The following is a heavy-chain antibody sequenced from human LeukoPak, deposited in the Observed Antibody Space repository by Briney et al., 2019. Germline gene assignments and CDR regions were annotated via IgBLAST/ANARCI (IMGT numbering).Heavy chain of an antibody. D-gene: IGHD3-3*01. CDR1: GGSISGSSYY. J-gene: IGHJ5*02. CDR3: ATAYYDFWRGGPQLTSNWFDP. V-gene: IGHV4-39*01. CDR2: IYYSGST. Sequence: SETLSLTCTVSGGSISGSSYYWGWIRQPPGKGLKWIGSIYYSGSTYYNPSLKSRVTISVDTSKNQFSLKLSSVTAADTAVYYCATAYYDFWRGGPQLTSNWFDPWGQGTLVTVSS.